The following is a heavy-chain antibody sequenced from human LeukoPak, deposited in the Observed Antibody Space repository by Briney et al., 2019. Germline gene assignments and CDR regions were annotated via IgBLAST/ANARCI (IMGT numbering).Heavy chain of an antibody. Sequence: PGRSLRLSCAASGFTFSSYDMNWVPQAPGTGLEWVSYISSSGSCSTKFYADSVKGRFTISRDNAENSLYLQMSSLRVEDTAVYYCARDREFSSGWYFDNWGPGTLVTVSS. D-gene: IGHD6-19*01. J-gene: IGHJ4*02. V-gene: IGHV3-48*03. CDR1: GFTFSSYD. CDR3: ARDREFSSGWYFDN. CDR2: ISSSGSCSTK.